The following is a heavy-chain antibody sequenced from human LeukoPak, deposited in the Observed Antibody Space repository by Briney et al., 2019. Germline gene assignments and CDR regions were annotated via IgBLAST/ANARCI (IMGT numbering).Heavy chain of an antibody. CDR3: ARFDYADYLAFDY. Sequence: PGGSLRLSCAASGFRFSVAWMSWVRQAPGRGLEYVGRIKRATEGGTTDYAAPVKGRFTISRDDSRNTLYLQMNSLRAEDTAVYYCARFDYADYLAFDYWGQGTLVTASS. J-gene: IGHJ4*02. CDR1: GFRFSVAW. CDR2: IKRATEGGTT. V-gene: IGHV3-15*01. D-gene: IGHD4-17*01.